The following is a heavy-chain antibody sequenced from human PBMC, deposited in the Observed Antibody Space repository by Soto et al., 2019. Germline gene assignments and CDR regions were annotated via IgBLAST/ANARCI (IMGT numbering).Heavy chain of an antibody. CDR2: ISYDGSNK. V-gene: IGHV3-30-3*01. Sequence: PGGSLRLSCAASGFTFSSYAMHWVRQAPGKGLEWVAVISYDGSNKYYADSVKGRFTISRDNSKNTLYLQMNSLRAEDTAVYYCARGFSRDGYNPDFDYWGQGTLVTVSS. CDR1: GFTFSSYA. D-gene: IGHD5-12*01. CDR3: ARGFSRDGYNPDFDY. J-gene: IGHJ4*02.